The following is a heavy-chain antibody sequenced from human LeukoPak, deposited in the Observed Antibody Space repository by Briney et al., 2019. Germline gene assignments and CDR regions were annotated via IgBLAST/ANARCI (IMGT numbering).Heavy chain of an antibody. CDR2: SVVCSRNT. CDR1: GFTFSNSA. CDR3: ASGPEYSSSSGNAEYFQH. V-gene: IGHV1-58*02. J-gene: IGHJ1*01. D-gene: IGHD6-6*01. Sequence: ASVTVSCKASGFTFSNSAIQWVRQARGQRGEWIGGSVVCSRNTNYAQKFQERVTITTDMSTSTAYMELSSLRSEDTAVYYCASGPEYSSSSGNAEYFQHWGQGTLVTVSS.